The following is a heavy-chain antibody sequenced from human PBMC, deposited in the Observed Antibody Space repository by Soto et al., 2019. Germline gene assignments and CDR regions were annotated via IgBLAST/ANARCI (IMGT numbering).Heavy chain of an antibody. CDR3: VRTSLVVAVATREDF. CDR1: GFTVSNYW. V-gene: IGHV3-74*01. J-gene: IGHJ4*02. CDR2: IDSDGSRI. D-gene: IGHD2-15*01. Sequence: ELQLVESGGGLVQLGESLRLSCAASGFTVSNYWMHWVRQAPGKGLVWVSRIDSDGSRITYADFVKGRFTISRDNAKNTVYLHMNSLTAEDTAVYYCVRTSLVVAVATREDFWGQGTLVTVSS.